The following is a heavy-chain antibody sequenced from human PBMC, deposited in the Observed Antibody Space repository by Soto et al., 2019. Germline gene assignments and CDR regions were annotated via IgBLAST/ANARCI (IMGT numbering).Heavy chain of an antibody. V-gene: IGHV1-2*04. CDR1: GYTFTGYY. J-gene: IGHJ6*02. CDR2: INPNSGGT. D-gene: IGHD6-13*01. CDR3: ARGIAAAAARGMDV. Sequence: ASVKVSCKASGYTFTGYYMHWVRQAPGQGLEWMGWINPNSGGTNYAQKFQGWVTMTGDTSISTAYMELSRLRSDDTAVYYCARGIAAAAARGMDVWGQGTTVTVSS.